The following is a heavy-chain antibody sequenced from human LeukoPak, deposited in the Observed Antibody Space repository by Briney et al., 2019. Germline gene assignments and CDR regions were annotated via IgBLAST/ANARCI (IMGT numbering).Heavy chain of an antibody. CDR1: GFTFSNYA. V-gene: IGHV3-30*02. Sequence: PGGSLRLXCAASGFTFSNYAMHWVRQAPGKGLEWVAFIRYDGSNKYYADSVKGRFTISRDNSKNTLYLQMNSLRAEDAAVYYCAKDTRGDYGWDFDYWGQGTLVTVSS. CDR2: IRYDGSNK. J-gene: IGHJ4*02. D-gene: IGHD3-10*01. CDR3: AKDTRGDYGWDFDY.